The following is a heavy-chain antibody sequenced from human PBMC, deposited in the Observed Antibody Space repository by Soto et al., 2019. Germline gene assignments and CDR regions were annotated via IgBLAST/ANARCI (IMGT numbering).Heavy chain of an antibody. CDR1: GFTFSRYS. CDR3: ARLVGNSWIDY. Sequence: GGSLRLSCAASGFTFSRYSMNWLRQAPGKGLEWVSYISSSGSSIYYADSVKGRFTISRDNAKNSLFLQMDSLRAEDTALYYCARLVGNSWIDYWGQGTLVTVSS. V-gene: IGHV3-48*01. CDR2: ISSSGSSI. D-gene: IGHD6-13*01. J-gene: IGHJ4*02.